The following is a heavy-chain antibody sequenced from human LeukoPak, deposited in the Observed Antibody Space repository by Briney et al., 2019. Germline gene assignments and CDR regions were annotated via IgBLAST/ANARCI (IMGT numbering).Heavy chain of an antibody. CDR1: GFTFSSYG. CDR3: AMTNSSGWYQFDY. V-gene: IGHV3-30*02. J-gene: IGHJ4*02. D-gene: IGHD6-19*01. CDR2: IRYDGSNK. Sequence: PGGSLRLSCAASGFTFSSYGMHWVRQAPGKGLEWVAFIRYDGSNKYYADSVEGRFTISRDNSKNTLYLQMNSLRAEDTAVYYCAMTNSSGWYQFDYWGQGTLVTVSS.